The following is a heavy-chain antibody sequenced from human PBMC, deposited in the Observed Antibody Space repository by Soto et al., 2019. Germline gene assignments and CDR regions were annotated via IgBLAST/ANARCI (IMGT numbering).Heavy chain of an antibody. CDR2: ISAYNGNT. Sequence: ASVKVSCKASGYTFTSYGISWVRQAPGQGLEWMGWISAYNGNTNYAQKLQGRVTMTTDTSTSTAYMELRSLRSDDTAVYYCARVMRAAPGKNWFDPWGQGTLVTVSS. J-gene: IGHJ5*02. CDR1: GYTFTSYG. D-gene: IGHD2-8*01. V-gene: IGHV1-18*01. CDR3: ARVMRAAPGKNWFDP.